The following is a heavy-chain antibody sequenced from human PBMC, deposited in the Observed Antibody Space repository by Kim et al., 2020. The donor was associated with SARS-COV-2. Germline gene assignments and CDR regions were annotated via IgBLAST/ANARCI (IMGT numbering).Heavy chain of an antibody. CDR1: GFTFDDYA. J-gene: IGHJ6*02. CDR3: AKDRGDYYYYYYGMDV. CDR2: ISWNSGSI. D-gene: IGHD2-21*02. V-gene: IGHV3-9*01. Sequence: GGSLRLSCAASGFTFDDYAMHWVRQAPGKGLEWVSGISWNSGSIGYADSVKGRFTISRDNAKNSLYLQMNSLRAEDTALYYCAKDRGDYYYYYYGMDVWGQGTTVTVSS.